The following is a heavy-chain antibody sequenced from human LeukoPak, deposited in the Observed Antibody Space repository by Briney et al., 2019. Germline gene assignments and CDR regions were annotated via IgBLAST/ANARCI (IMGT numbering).Heavy chain of an antibody. CDR2: IIPIFGTA. Sequence: ASVKVSCKASGGTFSSYAISWVRQAPGQGLEWMGGIIPIFGTANYAQKFQGRVTITADESTSTAYMELSSLRSEDTAVYYCARAGRFTTVRGVTWYYFDYWGQGTLVSVSS. D-gene: IGHD3-10*01. V-gene: IGHV1-69*13. CDR1: GGTFSSYA. CDR3: ARAGRFTTVRGVTWYYFDY. J-gene: IGHJ4*02.